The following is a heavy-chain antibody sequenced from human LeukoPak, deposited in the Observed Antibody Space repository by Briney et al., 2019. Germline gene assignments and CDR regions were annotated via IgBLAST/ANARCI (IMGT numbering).Heavy chain of an antibody. CDR3: ASCPKNSVGFYSFQSHPAY. D-gene: IGHD3-22*01. Sequence: GGSLRLSCAASGFTFSSYWMTWVRQAPGKGLEWVANIKQDGSAKYYVDSLRGRFSISRDNVKNSLFLQMNSLSAEDTAVYYLASCPKNSVGFYSFQSHPAYWGKETLVTVSP. J-gene: IGHJ4*02. CDR1: GFTFSSYW. V-gene: IGHV3-7*01. CDR2: IKQDGSAK.